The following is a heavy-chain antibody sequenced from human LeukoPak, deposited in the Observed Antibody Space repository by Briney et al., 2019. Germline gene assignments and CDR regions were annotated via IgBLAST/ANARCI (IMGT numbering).Heavy chain of an antibody. V-gene: IGHV3-48*03. Sequence: GGSLRLSCAAPGFTFSSYEMNSVRQAPGKGLEWVSYISSSGSTIYYADSVKGRFTISRDNAKNSLYLQMNSLRAEDTAVYYCAREMGVYDSSGYYFDYWGQGTLVTVSS. CDR1: GFTFSSYE. CDR2: ISSSGSTI. D-gene: IGHD3-22*01. CDR3: AREMGVYDSSGYYFDY. J-gene: IGHJ4*02.